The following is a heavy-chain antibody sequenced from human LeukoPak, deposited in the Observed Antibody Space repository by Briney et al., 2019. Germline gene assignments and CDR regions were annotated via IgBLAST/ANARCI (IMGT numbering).Heavy chain of an antibody. V-gene: IGHV3-48*04. Sequence: GGSLRLSCAASGFTFSSYSMNWVRQAPGKGLEDVSYISSGSGTIYYADSVKGRFTISRENAKNSLYLQMYSLSAEDTAVYYCARAQKYSYDAFDIWGQGTMVTVSS. CDR2: ISSGSGTI. CDR3: ARAQKYSYDAFDI. CDR1: GFTFSSYS. J-gene: IGHJ3*02. D-gene: IGHD4-11*01.